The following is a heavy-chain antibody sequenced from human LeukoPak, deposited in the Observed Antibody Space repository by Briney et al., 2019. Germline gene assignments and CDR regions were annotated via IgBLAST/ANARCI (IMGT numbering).Heavy chain of an antibody. J-gene: IGHJ6*02. CDR3: ARELERRYYYYGMDV. Sequence: SVKVSCKASGGTFSSYAISWVRQAPGQGLEWMGGIIPIFGTANYAQKFQGRVTITADESTSTAYMELSSLRSEDTAVYYCARELERRYYYYGMDVRGQGTTVTVSS. CDR2: IIPIFGTA. D-gene: IGHD1-1*01. CDR1: GGTFSSYA. V-gene: IGHV1-69*13.